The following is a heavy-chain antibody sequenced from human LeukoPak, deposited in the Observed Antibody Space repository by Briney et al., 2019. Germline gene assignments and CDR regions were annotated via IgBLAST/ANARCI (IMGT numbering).Heavy chain of an antibody. V-gene: IGHV1-46*01. J-gene: IGHJ4*02. CDR1: GYTFTSYY. Sequence: ASVKVSCKASGYTFTSYYMHWVRQAPGQGLEWMGIINPSGGSTSYAQKFQGRVTMTRDTSTSTVYMELSSLRSKDTAVYYCARGPNQQWLVFFYFDYWGQGTLVTVSS. CDR3: ARGPNQQWLVFFYFDY. D-gene: IGHD6-19*01. CDR2: INPSGGST.